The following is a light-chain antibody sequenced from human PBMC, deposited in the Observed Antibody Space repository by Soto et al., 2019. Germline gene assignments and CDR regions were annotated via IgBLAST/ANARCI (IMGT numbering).Light chain of an antibody. Sequence: DIQMTQSPSTLSASIGDRVTITCRASQSLSGWLAWYQQTPGKAPKLLISDACRLASGVLSRFRGSGSGTEFTRTINSLQPGDAATYSCQQYNSYTWTFGRGTKVDIK. CDR3: QQYNSYTWT. J-gene: IGKJ1*01. CDR2: DAC. CDR1: QSLSGW. V-gene: IGKV1-5*01.